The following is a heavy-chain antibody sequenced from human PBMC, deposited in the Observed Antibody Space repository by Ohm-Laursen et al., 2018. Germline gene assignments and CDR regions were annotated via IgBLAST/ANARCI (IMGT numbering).Heavy chain of an antibody. J-gene: IGHJ4*02. D-gene: IGHD6-19*01. V-gene: IGHV1-69*06. CDR3: ARDGIEQWLYDY. CDR2: IIPIFGTA. Sequence: SVTASCNASGYTFTGYYMHWARQAPGQGLEWMGGIIPIFGTANYAQKFQGRVTITADKSTSTAYMELSSLRSEDTAVYYCARDGIEQWLYDYWGQGTLVTVSS. CDR1: GYTFTGYY.